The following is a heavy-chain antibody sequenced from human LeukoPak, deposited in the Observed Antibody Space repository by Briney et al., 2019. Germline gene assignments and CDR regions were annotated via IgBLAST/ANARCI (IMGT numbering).Heavy chain of an antibody. Sequence: PGGSLRLSCAASGFTFSNYTMNWVRQAPGKGLEWVSSIGSSSYKYYADSVRGRFTISRDNSKNTLYLQMNSLRAEDTAVYYCAKGEDIVATDGSLEDYWGQGTLVTVSS. CDR1: GFTFSNYT. CDR2: IGSSSYK. V-gene: IGHV3-21*04. J-gene: IGHJ4*02. CDR3: AKGEDIVATDGSLEDY. D-gene: IGHD5-12*01.